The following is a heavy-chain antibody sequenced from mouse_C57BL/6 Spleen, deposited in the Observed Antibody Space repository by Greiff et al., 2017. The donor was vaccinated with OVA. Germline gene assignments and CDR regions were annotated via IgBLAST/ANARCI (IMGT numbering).Heavy chain of an antibody. V-gene: IGHV1-80*01. J-gene: IGHJ3*01. Sequence: SGAELVKPGASVKISCKASGYAFSSYWMNWVKQRPGKGLEWIGQIYPGDGDTNYNGKFKGKATLTADKSSSTAYMQLSSLTSEDSAVYFCARSGLPSGTWFAYWGQGTLVTVSA. CDR1: GYAFSSYW. CDR2: IYPGDGDT. D-gene: IGHD2-2*01. CDR3: ARSGLPSGTWFAY.